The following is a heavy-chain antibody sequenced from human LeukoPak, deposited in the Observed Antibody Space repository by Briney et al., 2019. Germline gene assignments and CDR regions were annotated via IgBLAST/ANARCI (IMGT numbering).Heavy chain of an antibody. V-gene: IGHV3-48*03. D-gene: IGHD3-3*01. J-gene: IGHJ6*03. Sequence: GGSLRLSCAASGFTVSSNYMNWVRQAPGKGLEWVSYISSSGSTIYYADSVKGRFTISRDNAKNSLYLQMNSLRAEDTAVYYCARDGVGRGPTAAYYYYYYMDVWGKGTTVT. CDR2: ISSSGSTI. CDR1: GFTVSSNY. CDR3: ARDGVGRGPTAAYYYYYYMDV.